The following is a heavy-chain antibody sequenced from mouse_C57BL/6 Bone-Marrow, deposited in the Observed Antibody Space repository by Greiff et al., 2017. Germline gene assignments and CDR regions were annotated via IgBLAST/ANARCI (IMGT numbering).Heavy chain of an antibody. J-gene: IGHJ4*01. CDR1: GYTFTSYW. V-gene: IGHV1-55*01. CDR2: IYPGSGST. CDR3: AREGIYYDYDGGR. D-gene: IGHD2-4*01. Sequence: QVQLQQPGAELVKPGASVKMSCKASGYTFTSYWITWVKQRPGQGLEWIGDIYPGSGSTNYNEKFKSKATLTVDTSSSTAYMQLSSLTSEDSAVYYCAREGIYYDYDGGRWGQGTSVTVST.